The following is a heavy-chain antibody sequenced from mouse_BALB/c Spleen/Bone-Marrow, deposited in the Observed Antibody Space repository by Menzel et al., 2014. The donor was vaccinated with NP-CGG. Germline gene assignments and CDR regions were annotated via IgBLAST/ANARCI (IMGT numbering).Heavy chain of an antibody. CDR1: GDSITSGY. V-gene: IGHV3-8*02. Sequence: EVMLVESGPSLVKPSQTLSLTCSVTGDSITSGYWNWIRKFPGNKLEYMGYISYSGSTYYNPSLKSRISITRDTSKNQYYLQLNSVTTEDTATYYCARAPWDGFAYWGQGTLVTVSA. CDR3: ARAPWDGFAY. D-gene: IGHD4-1*01. J-gene: IGHJ3*01. CDR2: ISYSGST.